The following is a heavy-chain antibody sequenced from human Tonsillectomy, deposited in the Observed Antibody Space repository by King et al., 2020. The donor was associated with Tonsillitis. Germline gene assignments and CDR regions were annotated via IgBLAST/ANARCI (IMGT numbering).Heavy chain of an antibody. CDR1: GFTFSNAW. V-gene: IGHV3-15*07. CDR3: TTAWIGAEEQWLRRDY. D-gene: IGHD6-19*01. CDR2: IKSKTDGGTT. J-gene: IGHJ4*01. Sequence: QLVQSGXGXVKPGGSLRLSCAASGFTFSNAWMNWVRQAPGKXLEWVGRIKSKTDGGTTDYAAPVKGRFTISRDDSKNTLYLQMNSLKTEDTAVYYCTTAWIGAEEQWLRRDYWGHGTLVTVSS.